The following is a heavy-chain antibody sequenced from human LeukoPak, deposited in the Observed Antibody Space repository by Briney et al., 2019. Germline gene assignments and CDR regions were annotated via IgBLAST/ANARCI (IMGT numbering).Heavy chain of an antibody. CDR3: ARVATSLGDALDI. J-gene: IGHJ3*02. V-gene: IGHV5-51*01. Sequence: GESLKISCEGFGYSFTNSWIAWVRQMPGEGLEWMGIVYPGNSDTRYSPSFQGQVAMSADKSISTAYLQWSSLKASDTAMYYCARVATSLGDALDIWGQGTMVTVSS. CDR2: VYPGNSDT. CDR1: GYSFTNSW. D-gene: IGHD5-12*01.